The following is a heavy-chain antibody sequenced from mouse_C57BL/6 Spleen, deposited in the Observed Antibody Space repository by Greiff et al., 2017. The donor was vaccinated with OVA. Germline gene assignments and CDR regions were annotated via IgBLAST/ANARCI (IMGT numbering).Heavy chain of an antibody. Sequence: VKLMESGPELVKPGASVKISCKASGYAFSSSWMNWVKQRPGKGLEWIGRIYPGDGDTNYNGKFKGKATLTADKSSSTAYMQLSSLTSEDSAVYFCARDYYYGSSDYFDYWGQGTTLTVSS. D-gene: IGHD1-1*01. CDR2: IYPGDGDT. V-gene: IGHV1-82*01. CDR1: GYAFSSSW. J-gene: IGHJ2*01. CDR3: ARDYYYGSSDYFDY.